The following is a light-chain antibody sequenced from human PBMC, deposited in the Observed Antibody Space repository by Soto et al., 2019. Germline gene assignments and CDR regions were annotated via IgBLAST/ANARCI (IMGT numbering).Light chain of an antibody. J-gene: IGKJ4*01. Sequence: EIVLTQSPATLSLSTGERATLSCRASQSINNNLAWYQRTPGQAPRLLIYGASTRATGIPDRFSGSGSGTEFTLTISSLQSEDFAAYFCQQYDNWPLTFGGGTKVDIK. CDR3: QQYDNWPLT. CDR1: QSINNN. V-gene: IGKV3-15*01. CDR2: GAS.